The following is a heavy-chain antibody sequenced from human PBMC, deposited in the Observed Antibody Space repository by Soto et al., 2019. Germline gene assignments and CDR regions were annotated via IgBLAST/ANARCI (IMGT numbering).Heavy chain of an antibody. CDR2: ILPVFGTT. J-gene: IGHJ3*01. CDR3: ARDTAELYYTEPSSAFDV. V-gene: IGHV1-69*18. D-gene: IGHD2-2*01. CDR1: GDTFKSHG. Sequence: QEQLVQSGAEVKKPGSSVKVSCKASGDTFKSHGISWVRQAPGQGLEWLGTILPVFGTTKYPQRSRGKVPLSADQATTTAYMELNSLTSEDTAVYYGARDTAELYYTEPSSAFDVWVQGTLITVS.